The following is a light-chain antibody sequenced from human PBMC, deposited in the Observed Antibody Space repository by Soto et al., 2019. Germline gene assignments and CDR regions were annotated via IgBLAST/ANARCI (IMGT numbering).Light chain of an antibody. V-gene: IGLV1-44*01. CDR3: AAWDDSLNAYV. CDR1: SSNIGSNT. J-gene: IGLJ1*01. Sequence: QSVLTQPPSASGTPGQRVTTSCSGGSSNIGSNTVNWYQQIPGTAPKLPLYSNNQRPSGVPDRFSGSKSGTSASLAISGLQSEDEADYYCAAWDDSLNAYVFGIGTKVTVL. CDR2: SNN.